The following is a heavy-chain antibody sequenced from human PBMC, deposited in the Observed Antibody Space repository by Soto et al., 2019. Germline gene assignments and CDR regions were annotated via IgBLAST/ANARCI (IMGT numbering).Heavy chain of an antibody. D-gene: IGHD3-10*01. Sequence: QVQLVQSGAEVKKPGASVKVSCKASGYTFTSYAISWVRQAPGQGLEWMGWISAYNGNTNYAQKLQGSVTMSTDTSTSTGYMVLRSLRSDDTAVYYCARGWFGEFVDYFDFWGQGTLVTVSS. J-gene: IGHJ4*02. CDR3: ARGWFGEFVDYFDF. CDR2: ISAYNGNT. CDR1: GYTFTSYA. V-gene: IGHV1-18*01.